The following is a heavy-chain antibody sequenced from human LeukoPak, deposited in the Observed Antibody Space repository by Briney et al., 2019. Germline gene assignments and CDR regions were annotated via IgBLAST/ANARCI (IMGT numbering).Heavy chain of an antibody. Sequence: GGSLRLSCAAFGFTFNKYRMTWVRQAPGKGLEWVANIKPDGGDKHYVDSVKGRFTISRDNAKNSLYLQMNSLRAEDTAVYYCARKNIFDYWGQGTLVTVSS. J-gene: IGHJ4*02. V-gene: IGHV3-7*01. CDR2: IKPDGGDK. D-gene: IGHD1/OR15-1a*01. CDR3: ARKNIFDY. CDR1: GFTFNKYR.